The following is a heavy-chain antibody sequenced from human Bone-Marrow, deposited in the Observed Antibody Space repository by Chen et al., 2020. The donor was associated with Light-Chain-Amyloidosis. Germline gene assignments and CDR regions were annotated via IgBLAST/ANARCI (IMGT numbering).Heavy chain of an antibody. J-gene: IGHJ6*03. CDR3: ARAIYRYYDLVNFYHYMDV. Sequence: QVQLQEWGTGLLKPSETLSLTCAVYGAPFSNYYWTWVRQAPGKGMEWMGEIIETGSASFNPTLKSRLTMSVDKSKNQFSLKLTSVTAADTAVYYCARAIYRYYDLVNFYHYMDVWGRGTTVTVS. CDR2: IIETGSA. V-gene: IGHV4-34*12. D-gene: IGHD3-3*01. CDR1: GAPFSNYY.